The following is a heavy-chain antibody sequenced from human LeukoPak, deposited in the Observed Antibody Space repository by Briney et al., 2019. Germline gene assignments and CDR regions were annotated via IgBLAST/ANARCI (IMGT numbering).Heavy chain of an antibody. J-gene: IGHJ4*02. V-gene: IGHV1-24*01. CDR1: GYTLTELS. Sequence: ASVKVSCKVSGYTLTELSMHWVRQAPGKGLEWMGGFDPEDGETIYAQKFQGRVTMTEDTSTDTAYKELSSLRSDDTAVYYCARVGTGDDSSGANFDYWGQGTLVTVSS. CDR2: FDPEDGET. D-gene: IGHD3-22*01. CDR3: ARVGTGDDSSGANFDY.